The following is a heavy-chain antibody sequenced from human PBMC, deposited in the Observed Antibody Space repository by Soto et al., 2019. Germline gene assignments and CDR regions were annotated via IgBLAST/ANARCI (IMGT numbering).Heavy chain of an antibody. J-gene: IGHJ6*03. D-gene: IGHD4-17*01. Sequence: ASVKVSCKASGYTFTSYDINWVRQATGQGLEWMGWMNPNSGNTGYAQKFQGRVTMTRNTSISTAYMELSSLRSEDTAVYYCAIPMGIYGDYYYYYYMDVWGKGTTVTVSS. CDR3: AIPMGIYGDYYYYYYMDV. CDR1: GYTFTSYD. CDR2: MNPNSGNT. V-gene: IGHV1-8*01.